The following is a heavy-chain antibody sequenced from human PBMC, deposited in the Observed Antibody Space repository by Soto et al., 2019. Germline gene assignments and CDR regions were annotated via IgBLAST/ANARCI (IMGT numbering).Heavy chain of an antibody. Sequence: TMSHTSAVSGGTISSGGYSWGWIRQPPGKGLEWIGYIYHSGSTYYNPSLKSRVTISVDRSKNQFSLKLSSVTAADTAVYYCARVPDYWGQGTLVTSPQ. CDR1: GGTISSGGYS. CDR3: ARVPDY. J-gene: IGHJ4*02. V-gene: IGHV4-30-2*01. CDR2: IYHSGST.